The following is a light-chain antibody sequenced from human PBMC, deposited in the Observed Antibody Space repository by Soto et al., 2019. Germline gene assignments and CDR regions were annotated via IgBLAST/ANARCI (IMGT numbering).Light chain of an antibody. CDR3: QQYNSYSPET. J-gene: IGKJ1*01. V-gene: IGKV1-5*01. Sequence: IQMTQSPSTLSASVGDRVTITCRARQSISSWLAWYQQQPGKAPKLLIYDASSLESGVPSRFSGSGSGTEFTLTISSLQPDDFATYYRQQYNSYSPETFGQGTKVEIK. CDR1: QSISSW. CDR2: DAS.